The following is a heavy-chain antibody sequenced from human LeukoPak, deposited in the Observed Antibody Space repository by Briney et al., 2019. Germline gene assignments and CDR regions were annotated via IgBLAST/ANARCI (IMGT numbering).Heavy chain of an antibody. V-gene: IGHV5-51*01. CDR1: GYTFTTYW. Sequence: GESLKISCQASGYTFTTYWIGWVRQMPGKGLECMGIIYPDDSDTTYSPSFQGQVTISADKSFSTAHLQWSSLKASDTAIYYCARLGGDTYYFGSASYPNWYFDLWGQGTLVTVSS. CDR3: ARLGGDTYYFGSASYPNWYFDL. D-gene: IGHD3-10*01. CDR2: IYPDDSDT. J-gene: IGHJ2*01.